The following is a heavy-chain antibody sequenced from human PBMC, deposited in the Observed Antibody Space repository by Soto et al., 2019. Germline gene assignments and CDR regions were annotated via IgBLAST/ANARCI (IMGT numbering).Heavy chain of an antibody. Sequence: TLSLTCTVSGGSISSGGYYWSWLRQHPGKGLEWIGYIFDSGTTYYNPSLKSRVTISVDPSKSQFSLRLTSVTATDTAVYYCASQASGWYTDYWGQGTLVTVSS. V-gene: IGHV4-31*03. CDR2: IFDSGTT. J-gene: IGHJ4*02. CDR1: GGSISSGGYY. CDR3: ASQASGWYTDY. D-gene: IGHD6-19*01.